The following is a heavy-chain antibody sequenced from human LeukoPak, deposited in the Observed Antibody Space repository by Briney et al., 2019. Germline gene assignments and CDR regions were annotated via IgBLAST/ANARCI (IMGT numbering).Heavy chain of an antibody. CDR3: VRDNPRCCGVVPANIDDY. CDR1: GFTFSSYS. CDR2: ISSSSSYI. D-gene: IGHD2-15*01. Sequence: GGSLRLSCAASGFTFSSYSMNWVRQAPGKGLEWVSSISSSSSYIYYADSVKGRFTISRDNAKNSLYLQMHSLRAEDTAVYYCVRDNPRCCGVVPANIDDYWGQGTLVTVSS. J-gene: IGHJ4*02. V-gene: IGHV3-21*01.